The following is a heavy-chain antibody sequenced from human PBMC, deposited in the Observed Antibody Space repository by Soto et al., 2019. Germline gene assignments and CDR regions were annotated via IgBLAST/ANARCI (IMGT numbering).Heavy chain of an antibody. CDR1: GFTCSSYA. D-gene: IGHD3-10*01. CDR3: AKAGWFGAEVYYFDY. V-gene: IGHV3-23*01. CDR2: ISGSGGST. J-gene: IGHJ4*02. Sequence: EVQLLESGGGLVQPGGSLRLSCAASGFTCSSYAMSWVRQAPGKGLELVSAISGSGGSTYYADSVKGRFTISRDNSKNTLYLQMNSLRAEDTAVYYCAKAGWFGAEVYYFDYWGQGTLVTVSS.